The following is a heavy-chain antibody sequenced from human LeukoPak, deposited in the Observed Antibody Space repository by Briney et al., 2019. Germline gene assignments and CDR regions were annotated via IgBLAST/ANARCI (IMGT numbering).Heavy chain of an antibody. D-gene: IGHD5-12*01. J-gene: IGHJ3*02. V-gene: IGHV4-4*07. Sequence: SETLSLTCTVSGGSISSYYWSWIRQPAGKGLEWIGRIYTSGTTNYNPSLKSRVTTSVDTSKNQFSLILSSVTAADTAVYYCAGRTPFIVATMRAFDIWGQGTMVTVSS. CDR3: AGRTPFIVATMRAFDI. CDR2: IYTSGTT. CDR1: GGSISSYY.